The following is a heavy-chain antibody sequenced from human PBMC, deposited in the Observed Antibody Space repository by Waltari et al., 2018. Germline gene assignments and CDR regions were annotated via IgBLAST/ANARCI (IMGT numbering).Heavy chain of an antibody. Sequence: QITLKESGPTLVKPTQTLTLTCTFSGFSLSTSGVGVGWIRQPPGKALEWLALIYWNDDKRYSPSLKSRLTITKDTSKNQVVLTMTNMDPVDTATYYCAHYIVPGFTLRLRLGELSFDYWGQGTLVTVSS. CDR2: IYWNDDK. CDR1: GFSLSTSGVG. D-gene: IGHD3-16*02. J-gene: IGHJ4*02. CDR3: AHYIVPGFTLRLRLGELSFDY. V-gene: IGHV2-5*01.